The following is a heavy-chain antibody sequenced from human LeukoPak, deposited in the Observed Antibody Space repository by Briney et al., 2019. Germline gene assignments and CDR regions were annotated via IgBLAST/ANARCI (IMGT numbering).Heavy chain of an antibody. CDR1: GFTFSSYA. J-gene: IGHJ3*02. CDR2: ISNDGSNK. V-gene: IGHV3-30-3*01. CDR3: ARPRGTYYYDSSGPTDAFDI. Sequence: PGRSLRLSCAASGFTFSSYAMHWVRQAPGKGLEWVAVISNDGSNKYYADSVKGRFTISRDNSKNTLYLQMNSLRAEDTAVYYCARPRGTYYYDSSGPTDAFDIWGQGTMVTVSS. D-gene: IGHD3-22*01.